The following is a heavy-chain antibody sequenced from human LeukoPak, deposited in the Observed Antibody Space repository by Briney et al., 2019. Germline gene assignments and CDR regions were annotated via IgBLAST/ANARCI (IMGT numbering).Heavy chain of an antibody. D-gene: IGHD1-26*01. CDR2: ISYDGSNK. V-gene: IGHV3-30-3*01. J-gene: IGHJ4*02. CDR1: GFTFSSYA. CDR3: ARDAQGGGSYYFDY. Sequence: GGSLRLSCAASGFTFSSYAMHWVRQAPGKGLEWVAVISYDGSNKYYADSVKGRFTISRDNSKNTLNLQMNSLRAEDTAVYYCARDAQGGGSYYFDYWGQGTLVTVSS.